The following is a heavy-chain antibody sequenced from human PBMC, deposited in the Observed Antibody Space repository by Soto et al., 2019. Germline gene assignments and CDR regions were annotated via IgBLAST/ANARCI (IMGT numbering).Heavy chain of an antibody. Sequence: VASVEVSCKASGFTFTSSAMQWVRQARGQRLEWIGWIVVGSGNTNYAQKFQERVTITRDMSTSTAYMELSSLRSEDTAVYYCAAAVVSSGWYRYDYWGQGTLVTVSS. CDR3: AAAVVSSGWYRYDY. J-gene: IGHJ4*02. CDR1: GFTFTSSA. D-gene: IGHD6-19*01. CDR2: IVVGSGNT. V-gene: IGHV1-58*02.